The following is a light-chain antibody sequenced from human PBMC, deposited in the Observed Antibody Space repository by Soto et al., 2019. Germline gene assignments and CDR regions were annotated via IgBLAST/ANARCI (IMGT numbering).Light chain of an antibody. V-gene: IGLV1-40*01. CDR1: SSNIGAGYD. J-gene: IGLJ3*02. CDR3: QSYDSSLSGWV. Sequence: QSVLTQPPSVSGAPGQRVIISCTGSSSNIGAGYDVHWYQQLPGTAPKLLIYGNNNRPSGVPDRFSGSKSATSDSLAITGLQAEDEADYYCQSYDSSLSGWVFGGATKVTVL. CDR2: GNN.